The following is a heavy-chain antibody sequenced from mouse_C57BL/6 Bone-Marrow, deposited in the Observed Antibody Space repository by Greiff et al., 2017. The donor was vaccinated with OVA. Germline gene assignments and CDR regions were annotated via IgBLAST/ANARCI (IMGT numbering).Heavy chain of an antibody. V-gene: IGHV7-1*01. Sequence: EVKVVESGGGLVQSGRSLRLSCATSGFTFSDFYMEWVRQAPGKGLEWIAASRNKANDDTTEYSASVKGRFIVSRDTSQSILYLQMNALRAEDTAIYYCARGYDYSSYWYFDVWGTGTTVTVSS. J-gene: IGHJ1*03. CDR3: ARGYDYSSYWYFDV. D-gene: IGHD2-4*01. CDR1: GFTFSDFY. CDR2: SRNKANDDTT.